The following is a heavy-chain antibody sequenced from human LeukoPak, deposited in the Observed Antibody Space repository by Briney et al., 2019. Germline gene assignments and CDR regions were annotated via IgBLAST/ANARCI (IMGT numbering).Heavy chain of an antibody. CDR3: ARDNRLAAGDY. V-gene: IGHV3-74*01. D-gene: IGHD3-3*02. CDR2: INSDGSST. Sequence: GGSLRLSCAASGFTFSSYWMHWVRQAPGKGLVWVSRINSDGSSTSYADSVKGRLTISRDNAKNTLYLQMNSLRAEDTAVYYCARDNRLAAGDYWGQGTLVTVSS. CDR1: GFTFSSYW. J-gene: IGHJ4*02.